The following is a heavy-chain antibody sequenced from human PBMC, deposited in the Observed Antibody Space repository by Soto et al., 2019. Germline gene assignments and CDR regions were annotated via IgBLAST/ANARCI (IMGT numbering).Heavy chain of an antibody. CDR3: ARGGLGSVTTSLDY. D-gene: IGHD3-10*01. Sequence: SETLSLTCGVYGGSFSGYYWSWLRQPPGKGLEWIGEINQSGTTNYNPSLRSRATISIDTSENRFSLKLNSVTAADTAVYYCARGGLGSVTTSLDYWGRGTLVTVSS. J-gene: IGHJ4*02. CDR2: INQSGTT. CDR1: GGSFSGYY. V-gene: IGHV4-34*01.